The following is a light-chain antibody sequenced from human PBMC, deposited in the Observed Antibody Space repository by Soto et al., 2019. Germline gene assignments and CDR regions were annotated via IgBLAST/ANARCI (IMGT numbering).Light chain of an antibody. CDR3: QQYSNWPVT. CDR1: QSIDSD. CDR2: AAS. Sequence: EIVMTQCPDTLSWSPGERATLSCRASQSIDSDLAWYQQRPGQAPRLLIYAASARATGIPARFSGSGSETEFTLTISSLQSEDFAVYYCQQYSNWPVTFGQGTRLQIK. J-gene: IGKJ5*01. V-gene: IGKV3-15*01.